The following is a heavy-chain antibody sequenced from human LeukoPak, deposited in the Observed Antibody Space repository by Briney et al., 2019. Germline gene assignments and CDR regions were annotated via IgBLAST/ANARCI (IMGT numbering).Heavy chain of an antibody. J-gene: IGHJ3*01. Sequence: GGSLRLSCAASGFTSSSYWMSWVRQAPGKGLEWVANIKQDGSEKYYVDSVKGRFTISRDNAKNSLYLQMNSLRAEDTAVYYCARDDSSVWGQGTMVTVSS. CDR2: IKQDGSEK. CDR1: GFTSSSYW. D-gene: IGHD6-13*01. V-gene: IGHV3-7*01. CDR3: ARDDSSV.